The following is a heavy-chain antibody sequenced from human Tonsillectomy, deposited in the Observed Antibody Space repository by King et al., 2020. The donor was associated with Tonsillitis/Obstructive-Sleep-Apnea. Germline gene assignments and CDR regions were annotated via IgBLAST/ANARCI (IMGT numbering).Heavy chain of an antibody. CDR1: GFTFSNYA. CDR2: ISGSGGHT. D-gene: IGHD3-3*01. Sequence: VQLVQSGGGLVQPGGSLRLSCAASGFTFSNYAMSWVRQAPGKGLEWVSTISGSGGHTYYADSVKGRFTISRDNSKNTPYLHMNSLRADDTAVYYCARGSDDFYYWGQGTLVTVSS. V-gene: IGHV3-23*04. J-gene: IGHJ4*02. CDR3: ARGSDDFYY.